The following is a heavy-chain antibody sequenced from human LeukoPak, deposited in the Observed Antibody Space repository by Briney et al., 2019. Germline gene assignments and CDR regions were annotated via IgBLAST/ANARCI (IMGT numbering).Heavy chain of an antibody. CDR2: ISSSSSYI. CDR3: ARCTTGKTFGSLREIKKSREIDY. V-gene: IGHV3-21*01. D-gene: IGHD1-1*01. Sequence: PGGSLRLSCAASGFTFSSYAMHWVRQAPGKGLEWVSSISSSSSYIHYADSVRGRFTISRDNAKNSLFLQMNSLRGEDTAVYYCARCTTGKTFGSLREIKKSREIDYWGQGTLVTVSS. CDR1: GFTFSSYA. J-gene: IGHJ4*02.